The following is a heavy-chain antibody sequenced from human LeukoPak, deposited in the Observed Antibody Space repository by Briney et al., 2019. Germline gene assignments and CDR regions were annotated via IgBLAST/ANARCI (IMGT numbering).Heavy chain of an antibody. Sequence: GGSLRLSCAASGFTFSSYGMHWVRQAPGKGLEWVAVIWYDGSNKYYADSVKGRFTISRDNSKNTLYLQMNSLRAEDTAVYYCARTRPIAAHPYYYGMDVWGQGTTVTVSS. CDR3: ARTRPIAAHPYYYGMDV. V-gene: IGHV3-33*01. D-gene: IGHD6-6*01. CDR2: IWYDGSNK. J-gene: IGHJ6*02. CDR1: GFTFSSYG.